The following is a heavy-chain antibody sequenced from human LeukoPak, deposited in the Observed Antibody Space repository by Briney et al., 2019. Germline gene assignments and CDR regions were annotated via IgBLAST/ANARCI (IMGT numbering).Heavy chain of an antibody. CDR2: INPNSGGT. CDR3: ATADCSGGSCYSSYFDY. D-gene: IGHD2-15*01. Sequence: VASVKVSCKASGYTFTGYYMHWVRQAPGQGLEWMGWINPNSGGTNYAQKFQGRVIMTRDTSISTVYMELSRLRPDDTAVYYCATADCSGGSCYSSYFDYWGQGTLGTVSS. V-gene: IGHV1-2*02. CDR1: GYTFTGYY. J-gene: IGHJ4*02.